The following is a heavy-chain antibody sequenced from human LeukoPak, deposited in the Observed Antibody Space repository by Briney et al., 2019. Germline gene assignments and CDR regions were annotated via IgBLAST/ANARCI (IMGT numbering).Heavy chain of an antibody. D-gene: IGHD1-7*01. CDR1: GGSISSYY. CDR2: IYYSGST. CDR3: ARVDNWNLENWFDP. Sequence: PSETLSLTCTVSGGSISSYYWSWIRQPPGKGLEWMGYIYYSGSTNYNPSLKSRVNISVDTSKNQFSLKLSSVTAADTAVYYCARVDNWNLENWFDPWGQGTLVTVSS. V-gene: IGHV4-59*01. J-gene: IGHJ5*02.